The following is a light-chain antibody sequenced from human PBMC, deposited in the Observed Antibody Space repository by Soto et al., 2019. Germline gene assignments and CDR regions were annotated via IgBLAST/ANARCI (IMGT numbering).Light chain of an antibody. CDR3: SSYAASNNFYFV. J-gene: IGLJ3*02. Sequence: QSPLTQRPYASGSPGQSVTISCTGTSSDVGGYNYVSWYQQYPGRAPKLMIYEVTKRPSGVPDRFSGSKSGNTASLTVSGLQAEDEADYYCSSYAASNNFYFVFGGGTKLTVL. CDR2: EVT. CDR1: SSDVGGYNY. V-gene: IGLV2-8*01.